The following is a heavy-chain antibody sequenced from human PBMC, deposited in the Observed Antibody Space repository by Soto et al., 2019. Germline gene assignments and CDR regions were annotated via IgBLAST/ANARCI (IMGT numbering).Heavy chain of an antibody. CDR1: GYTFTSYA. D-gene: IGHD6-19*01. CDR2: INAGNGNT. V-gene: IGHV1-3*01. J-gene: IGHJ4*02. CDR3: ARGAAVAGSFDY. Sequence: ASVKVSCKASGYTFTSYAMHWVRQAPGQRLEWMGWINAGNGNTKYSQKFQGRVTITRDTSVSTAYMELSSLRSEDTAVYYCARGAAVAGSFDYWGQGTLVTVSS.